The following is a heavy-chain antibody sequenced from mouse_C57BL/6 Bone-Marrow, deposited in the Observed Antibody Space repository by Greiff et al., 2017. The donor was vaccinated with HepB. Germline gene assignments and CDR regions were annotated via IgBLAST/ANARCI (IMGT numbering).Heavy chain of an antibody. Sequence: VQLQQSGAELVRPGSSAKTSCKTSGYSFTSHGLYWVKQMPGQGLEWTGYIYTGNGYTEYNEKFKGKATLTSDSSSSTAYMQRSSLASEDSASYFCARRDSGDSSPWCYFDVWGTATPVPASS. CDR1: GYSFTSHG. CDR2: IYTGNGYT. CDR3: ARRDSGDSSPWCYFDV. D-gene: IGHD6-5*01. J-gene: IGHJ1*03. V-gene: IGHV1-58*01.